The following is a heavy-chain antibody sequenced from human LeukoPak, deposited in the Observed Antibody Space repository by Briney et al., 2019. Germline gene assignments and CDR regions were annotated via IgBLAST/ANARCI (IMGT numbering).Heavy chain of an antibody. CDR2: IKQDGSEK. D-gene: IGHD3-3*01. V-gene: IGHV3-7*01. CDR3: ARVGRDADFWSGYQPRRYYMDV. J-gene: IGHJ6*03. CDR1: GFTFSSYW. Sequence: GGSLRLSCAASGFTFSSYWMSWVRQAPGKGLEWVANIKQDGSEKYYVDSVKGRFTISRDNAKNSLYLQMNSLRAEDTAVYYCARVGRDADFWSGYQPRRYYMDVWGKGTTVTVSS.